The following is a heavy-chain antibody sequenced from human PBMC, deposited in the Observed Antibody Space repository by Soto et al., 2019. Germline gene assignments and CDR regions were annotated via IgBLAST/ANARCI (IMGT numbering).Heavy chain of an antibody. CDR2: INPNSGGT. V-gene: IGHV1-2*04. CDR1: GYTFTGYY. CDR3: ARAGIPYCSGGSCYLNWFDP. Sequence: QVQRVQSGAEVKKPGASVKVSCKASGYTFTGYYMHWVRQAPGQGLEWMGWINPNSGGTNYAQKFQGWVTMTRDTSISPAYMELRRLRSDDTAVYYCARAGIPYCSGGSCYLNWFDPWGQGTLVTVSS. J-gene: IGHJ5*02. D-gene: IGHD2-15*01.